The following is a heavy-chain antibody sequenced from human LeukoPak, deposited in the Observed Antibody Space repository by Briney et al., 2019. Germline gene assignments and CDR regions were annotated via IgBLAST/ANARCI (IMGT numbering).Heavy chain of an antibody. J-gene: IGHJ5*02. D-gene: IGHD3-22*01. CDR1: GGSISSGSYF. CDR2: IYTSGST. V-gene: IGHV4-61*02. CDR3: ARAGYYEGWFDP. Sequence: SETLSLTCTVSGGSISSGSYFWSWIRQPAGKGLEWIGRIYTSGSTNYNPSLKSRVTISVDTSKNQFSLKLSSVTAADTAVYYCARAGYYEGWFDPWGQGTLLTVSS.